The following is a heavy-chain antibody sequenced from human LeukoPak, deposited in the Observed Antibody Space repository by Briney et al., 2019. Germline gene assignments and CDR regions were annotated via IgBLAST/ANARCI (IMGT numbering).Heavy chain of an antibody. CDR1: GFSFSTSW. D-gene: IGHD6-13*01. V-gene: IGHV3-7*04. Sequence: PGGSLRLSCVASGFSFSTSWMNWVRQAPGRGLEWVAIIKGDGSVHSYADSVKGRFTISRDNSKNSLYLQMNSLRAEDTAVYYCARALYTSSISGFDPWGQGTLVTVSS. CDR2: IKGDGSVH. J-gene: IGHJ5*02. CDR3: ARALYTSSISGFDP.